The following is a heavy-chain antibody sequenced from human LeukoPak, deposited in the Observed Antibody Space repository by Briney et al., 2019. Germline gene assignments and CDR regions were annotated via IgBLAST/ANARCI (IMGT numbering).Heavy chain of an antibody. CDR1: GFTFSSYW. CDR3: ARAGYRSAWHYFDY. V-gene: IGHV3-74*01. J-gene: IGHJ4*02. CDR2: IIGDGTST. D-gene: IGHD6-19*01. Sequence: HPGGSLRLSCAASGFTFSSYWMHWVRQAPGKGLVWVSRIIGDGTSTSYADSVKGRFTISRDNAKNTLYLQMNSLRADDTALYSCARAGYRSAWHYFDYWGQGALVTVSS.